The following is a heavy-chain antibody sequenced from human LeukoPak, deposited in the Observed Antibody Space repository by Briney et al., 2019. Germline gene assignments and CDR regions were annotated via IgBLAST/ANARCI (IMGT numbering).Heavy chain of an antibody. CDR2: ISYSGST. Sequence: SETLSLTCTVSGDSISSYFWSLIRQPPGKGLEWIGYISYSGSTNYSPSLKGRVTMSVDTSKNQFSLKLSSVTAADTAVYYCARGPYSVRPLFKGRFDPWGQGTLVTVSS. CDR1: GDSISSYF. J-gene: IGHJ5*02. CDR3: ARGPYSVRPLFKGRFDP. V-gene: IGHV4-59*12. D-gene: IGHD3-10*01.